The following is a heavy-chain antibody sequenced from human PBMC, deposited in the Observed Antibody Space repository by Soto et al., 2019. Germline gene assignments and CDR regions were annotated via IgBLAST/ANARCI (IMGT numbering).Heavy chain of an antibody. J-gene: IGHJ3*01. V-gene: IGHV3-23*01. Sequence: VQLLESGGGLVQPGGSLRLSCAASGFTFRSYAMSWVRQAPGRGLAWVSAISGSGDSTYYADSVKGRFTISRDNSKNTLYLQMSSLRAEDTAVFYCAKQTGDPDAFDFWGQGTMVTVSS. D-gene: IGHD4-17*01. CDR1: GFTFRSYA. CDR3: AKQTGDPDAFDF. CDR2: ISGSGDST.